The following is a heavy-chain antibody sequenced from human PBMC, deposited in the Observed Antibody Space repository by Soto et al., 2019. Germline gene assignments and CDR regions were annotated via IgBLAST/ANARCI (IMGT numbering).Heavy chain of an antibody. CDR3: IRARIAEEGGAYLDH. V-gene: IGHV3-72*01. D-gene: IGHD6-13*01. CDR1: GFTLSDYF. CDR2: TRSKAKKYTT. J-gene: IGHJ4*02. Sequence: GGSLRLSCAASGFTLSDYFMDWVRQAPGKGLEWVGRTRSKAKKYTTEYAAAVRGRFTISTDESKNSLFLQMNSLKTEDMAVYYCIRARIAEEGGAYLDHWGQGSLVTVSS.